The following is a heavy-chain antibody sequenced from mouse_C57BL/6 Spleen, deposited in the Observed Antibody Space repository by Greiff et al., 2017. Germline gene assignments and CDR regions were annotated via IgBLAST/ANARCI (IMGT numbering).Heavy chain of an antibody. CDR3: VGGTSFAY. V-gene: IGHV10-1*01. D-gene: IGHD4-1*01. CDR1: GFSFNTYA. CDR2: IRSKSNNYAT. Sequence: EVQVVESGGGLVQPKGSLKLSCAASGFSFNTYAMNWVRQAPGQGLEWVARIRSKSNNYATYYADSVKDRFTISRDDSESMLYLQMNNLKTEDTALYYCVGGTSFAYWGQGTLVTVSA. J-gene: IGHJ3*01.